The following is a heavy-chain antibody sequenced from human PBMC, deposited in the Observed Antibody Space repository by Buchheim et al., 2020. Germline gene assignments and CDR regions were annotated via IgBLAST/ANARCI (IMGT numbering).Heavy chain of an antibody. CDR1: GGTFSSYA. V-gene: IGHV1-69*04. D-gene: IGHD3-10*01. CDR3: ARANYGSGSYYKSIYFSYGMDV. CDR2: IIPILGIA. J-gene: IGHJ6*02. Sequence: QVQLVQSGAEVKKPGSSVKVSCKASGGTFSSYAISWVRQAPGQGLEWMGRIIPILGIANYAQKFQGRVTITADKSTSTAYMELSSLRSEDTAVYYCARANYGSGSYYKSIYFSYGMDVWGQGTT.